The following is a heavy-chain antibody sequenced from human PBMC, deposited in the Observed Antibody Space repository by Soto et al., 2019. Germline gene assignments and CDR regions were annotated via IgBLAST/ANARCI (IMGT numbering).Heavy chain of an antibody. Sequence: SVKVSCKASGGTFSSYAISWVRQAPGQGLEWMGGIIPIFGTANYAQKFQGRVTITADESTSTAYMELSSLRSEDTAVYYCARAVSVGATIYYYGMDVWGQGTTVTVSS. CDR3: ARAVSVGATIYYYGMDV. CDR1: GGTFSSYA. D-gene: IGHD1-26*01. CDR2: IIPIFGTA. V-gene: IGHV1-69*13. J-gene: IGHJ6*02.